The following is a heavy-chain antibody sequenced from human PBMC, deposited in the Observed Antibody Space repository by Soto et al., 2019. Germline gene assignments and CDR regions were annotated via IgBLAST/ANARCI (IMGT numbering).Heavy chain of an antibody. CDR1: GFTFSSYA. CDR3: AHSRCGGDCLRSYSSHYYYGMDV. Sequence: GGSLRLSCAASGFTFSSYAMSWVRQAPGKGLEWVSAISGSGGSTYYADSVKGRFTISRDNSKNTLYLQMNSLRAEDTAVYYCAHSRCGGDCLRSYSSHYYYGMDVWGQGTTVTVSS. V-gene: IGHV3-23*01. J-gene: IGHJ6*02. D-gene: IGHD2-21*02. CDR2: ISGSGGST.